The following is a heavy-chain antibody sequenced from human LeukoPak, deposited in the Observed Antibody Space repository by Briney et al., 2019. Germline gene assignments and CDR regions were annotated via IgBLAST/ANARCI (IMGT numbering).Heavy chain of an antibody. J-gene: IGHJ4*02. D-gene: IGHD3-3*01. CDR2: IHTSGST. Sequence: SETLSLTCTVSGGSTSNYFCTWLRQSAGKGLEWIGRIHTSGSTNYNPSLKSRVSMSVDTSKNQFSLKLISVTAADTAVYYCARDPEGHGYYFDYWGQGALVTVSS. CDR3: ARDPEGHGYYFDY. V-gene: IGHV4-4*07. CDR1: GGSTSNYF.